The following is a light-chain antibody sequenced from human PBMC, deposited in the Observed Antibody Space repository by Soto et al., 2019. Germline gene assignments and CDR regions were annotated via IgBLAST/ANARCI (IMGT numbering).Light chain of an antibody. CDR3: QQYDKWPRT. Sequence: EIVLTQSPGTLSLSPGERATLSCRASQTFSNSFLSWFQQIPGQAPRLLIYGASARATGIPARFSGGGSGAEYTLTISSLQSEDFAVYYCQQYDKWPRTFGQGTKVDIK. CDR2: GAS. V-gene: IGKV3-15*01. J-gene: IGKJ1*01. CDR1: QTFSNS.